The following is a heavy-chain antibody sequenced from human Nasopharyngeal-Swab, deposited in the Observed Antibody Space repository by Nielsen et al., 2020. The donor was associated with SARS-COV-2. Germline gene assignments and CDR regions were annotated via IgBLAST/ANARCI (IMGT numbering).Heavy chain of an antibody. J-gene: IGHJ4*02. CDR1: GFTFDDYG. V-gene: IGHV3-30*03. CDR2: ISYDGSNK. Sequence: GESLKISCAASGFTFDDYGMSWVRQAPGKGLEWVAVISYDGSNKYYADSVKGRFTIFRDNSKNTLYLQMNSLRAEDTAVYYCARGDGYNYPFDYWGQGTLVTVSS. D-gene: IGHD5-24*01. CDR3: ARGDGYNYPFDY.